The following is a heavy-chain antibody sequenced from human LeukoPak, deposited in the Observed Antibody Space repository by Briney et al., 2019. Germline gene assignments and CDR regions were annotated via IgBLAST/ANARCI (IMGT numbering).Heavy chain of an antibody. CDR3: ARVSWPPGSSWYYFDY. CDR2: IYYTGST. V-gene: IGHV4-59*02. CDR1: GGSVSDYY. Sequence: SETLSLTCTISGGSVSDYYWSWIRQSPGKGLEWIGYIYYTGSTSYNPSLKSRVTISADTSKNEFSLKLNSVTAADTAVYYCARVSWPPGSSWYYFDYWGQGTLVIVSS. J-gene: IGHJ4*02. D-gene: IGHD3-10*01.